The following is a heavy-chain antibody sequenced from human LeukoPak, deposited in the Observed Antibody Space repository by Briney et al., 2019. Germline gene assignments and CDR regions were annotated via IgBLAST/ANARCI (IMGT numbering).Heavy chain of an antibody. D-gene: IGHD2-2*01. Sequence: ASVKVSCKVSGHTLTELSMHWVRQAPGKGLEWMGGFDPEDGETIYAQKFQGRVTMTEDTSTDTAYMELSSLRSEDTAVYYCATEVVVPAAIDDAFDIWGQGTMVTVSS. CDR2: FDPEDGET. J-gene: IGHJ3*02. V-gene: IGHV1-24*01. CDR3: ATEVVVPAAIDDAFDI. CDR1: GHTLTELS.